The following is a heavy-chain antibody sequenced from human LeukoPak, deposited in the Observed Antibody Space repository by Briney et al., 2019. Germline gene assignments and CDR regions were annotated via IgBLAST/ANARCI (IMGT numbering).Heavy chain of an antibody. D-gene: IGHD1-7*01. CDR1: GGSISSYY. CDR3: ASTTGTTGGGLGA. Sequence: SGTLSLTCTVSGGSISSYYWSWIRQPPGKGLEWIGYIYYSGSTNYNPSLKSRVTISVDTSKNQFSLKLSSVTAADTAVYYCASTTGTTGGGLGAWGQGTLVTVSS. CDR2: IYYSGST. J-gene: IGHJ5*02. V-gene: IGHV4-59*01.